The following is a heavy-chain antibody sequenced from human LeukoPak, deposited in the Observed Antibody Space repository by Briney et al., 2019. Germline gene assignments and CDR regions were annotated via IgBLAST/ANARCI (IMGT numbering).Heavy chain of an antibody. CDR1: GYTFTSYG. Sequence: GASVKVSCKASGYTFTSYGISWVRQAPGQGLEWMGWISAYNGNTNYAQKLRGRVTMTTDTSTSTAYMELRSLRSDDTAVYYCARDLLYGGNSAGNDYWGQGTLVTVSS. D-gene: IGHD4-23*01. CDR2: ISAYNGNT. J-gene: IGHJ4*02. CDR3: ARDLLYGGNSAGNDY. V-gene: IGHV1-18*01.